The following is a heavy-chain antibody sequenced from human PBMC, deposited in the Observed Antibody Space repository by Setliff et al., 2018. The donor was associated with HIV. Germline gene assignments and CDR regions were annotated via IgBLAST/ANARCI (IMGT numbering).Heavy chain of an antibody. CDR2: IIPVFGTA. CDR1: GDTFTSFA. CDR3: ARGIAATLDY. V-gene: IGHV1-69*06. D-gene: IGHD6-13*01. J-gene: IGHJ4*02. Sequence: PGPSVKVSCKGSGDTFTSFAINWVRQAPGQGLEWLGRIIPVFGTANYAQKFQARVTITVDKSTNTAYMALSSLRHDDTAIYYCARGIAATLDYWGQGTLVTVS.